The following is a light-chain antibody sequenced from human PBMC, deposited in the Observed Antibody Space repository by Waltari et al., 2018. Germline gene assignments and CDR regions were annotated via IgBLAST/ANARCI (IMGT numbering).Light chain of an antibody. CDR2: DAS. J-gene: IGKJ1*01. CDR1: PSVSSN. CDR3: QQYNNWPET. Sequence: DIVMTQSPATLSASQGGRATLSCRASPSVSSNLAWYPQKPGQAPRLVIYDASTRATGIPASFSGSGSGTEFTLTISSLQSEDFAVYYCQQYNNWPETFGQGTKVESK. V-gene: IGKV3-15*01.